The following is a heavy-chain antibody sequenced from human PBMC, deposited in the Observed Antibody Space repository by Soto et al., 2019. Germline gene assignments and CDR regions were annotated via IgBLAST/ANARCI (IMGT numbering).Heavy chain of an antibody. J-gene: IGHJ6*03. V-gene: IGHV3-11*01. D-gene: IGHD4-4*01. CDR1: GFTFSDYY. Sequence: GGSLRLSCAASGFTFSDYYMSWIRQAPGKGLEWVSYISSSGSTIYYADSVKGRFTISRDNAKNSLYLQMNSLRAEDTAVYYCARDDFETTVTSSYYYYYMDVWGKGTTVTVSS. CDR2: ISSSGSTI. CDR3: ARDDFETTVTSSYYYYYMDV.